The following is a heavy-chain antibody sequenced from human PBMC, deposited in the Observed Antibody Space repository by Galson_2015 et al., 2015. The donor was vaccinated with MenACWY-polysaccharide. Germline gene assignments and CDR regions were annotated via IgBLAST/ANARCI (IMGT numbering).Heavy chain of an antibody. Sequence: QSGAEVKKPGSSVKVSCKASGGSFSILSFNWVRQAPGQGLEWMGRIIPGLDKPNYAQKFQGRVTITADKSTGTAYMDLSSPRSEDTAVYYCASLLGEAPAQTGAFDIWGQGALVTVSS. CDR3: ASLLGEAPAQTGAFDI. CDR1: GGSFSILS. J-gene: IGHJ3*02. V-gene: IGHV1-69*04. CDR2: IIPGLDKP. D-gene: IGHD3-16*01.